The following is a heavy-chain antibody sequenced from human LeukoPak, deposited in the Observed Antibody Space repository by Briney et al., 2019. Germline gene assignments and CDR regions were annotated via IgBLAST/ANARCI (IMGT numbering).Heavy chain of an antibody. V-gene: IGHV3-48*01. D-gene: IGHD4-17*01. CDR1: GFTFNYFS. J-gene: IGHJ4*02. CDR2: ISSSSNTI. Sequence: GGSLRLSCAASGFTFNYFSVNWVRQAPGKGLEWVSYISSSSNTIYYADSVKGRFTISRDNSKNTVYLQMNSLRVEDTAVYYCARDHGDYQFDYWGQGTLVTVSS. CDR3: ARDHGDYQFDY.